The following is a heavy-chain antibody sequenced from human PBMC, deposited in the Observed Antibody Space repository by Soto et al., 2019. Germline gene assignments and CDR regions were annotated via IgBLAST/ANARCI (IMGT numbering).Heavy chain of an antibody. CDR3: ATLAPFYYYGMDV. Sequence: SETLSLTCTVSGGSLNSYYWTWIRQPPGKGLEWIGYISHSGSTNNNPSLKSRVTISLDTSKNQFSLKLTSVTAADTAVYYCATLAPFYYYGMDVWGQGTTVTVSS. J-gene: IGHJ6*02. CDR1: GGSLNSYY. D-gene: IGHD3-16*01. CDR2: ISHSGST. V-gene: IGHV4-59*08.